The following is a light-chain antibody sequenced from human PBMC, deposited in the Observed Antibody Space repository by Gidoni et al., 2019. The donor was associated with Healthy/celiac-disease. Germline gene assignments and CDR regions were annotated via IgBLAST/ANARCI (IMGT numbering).Light chain of an antibody. Sequence: SVLTQPPSVSDATRQRVTISCSGSSSNIGNNAVNWYQQLPGKAPKLLIYYDDLLPSGVSDRFSGSKSGTSASLAISGLQSEDEADYYCAALDDSLNGPVFGVGTKLTVL. V-gene: IGLV1-36*01. J-gene: IGLJ3*02. CDR2: YDD. CDR3: AALDDSLNGPV. CDR1: SSNIGNNA.